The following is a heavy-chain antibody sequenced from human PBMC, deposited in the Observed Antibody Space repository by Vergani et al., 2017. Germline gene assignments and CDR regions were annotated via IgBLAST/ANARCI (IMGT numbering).Heavy chain of an antibody. CDR2: IDPSDSYT. V-gene: IGHV5-10-1*03. J-gene: IGHJ5*02. CDR1: GYSFTSYW. D-gene: IGHD3-22*01. CDR3: ARQKTTMIPDGTVWWFAP. Sequence: DVQLVQSGAEVKKPGESLRISCKGSGYSFTSYWISWVRQMPGKGLEWMGRIDPSDSYTNYSPSFQGHVTISADKSISTAYLQWSSLKASDTAMYYCARQKTTMIPDGTVWWFAPWGQGTLVTVSS.